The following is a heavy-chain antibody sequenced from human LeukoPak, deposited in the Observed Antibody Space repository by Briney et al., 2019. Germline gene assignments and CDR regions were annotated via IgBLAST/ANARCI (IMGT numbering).Heavy chain of an antibody. D-gene: IGHD5-24*01. V-gene: IGHV4-31*03. CDR1: GGSLSSGGYY. CDR3: ARSDQRWLYSDY. Sequence: SETLSLTCTVSGGSLSSGGYYWTWIRQHPGKGLEWIGYIYYTGSTFFNPSPKSRVIISVDTSKNQFSLKLSSVTAADTAVYYCARSDQRWLYSDYWGQGTLVTVSS. CDR2: IYYTGST. J-gene: IGHJ4*02.